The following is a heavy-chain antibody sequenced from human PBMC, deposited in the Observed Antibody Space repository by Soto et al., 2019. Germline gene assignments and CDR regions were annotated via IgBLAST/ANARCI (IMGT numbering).Heavy chain of an antibody. CDR3: TRDASRDSSARGWFDP. CDR2: ISSNSAYI. J-gene: IGHJ5*02. CDR1: GFTFRSFT. Sequence: GGSLRLSCAASGFTFRSFTMNWVRQAPGKGLEWVSTISSNSAYIYYTDALRGRFTISRDNAKNSLHLQMNSLRAEDPAVYYCTRDASRDSSARGWFDPWGPGTLVTVSS. D-gene: IGHD6-13*01. V-gene: IGHV3-21*01.